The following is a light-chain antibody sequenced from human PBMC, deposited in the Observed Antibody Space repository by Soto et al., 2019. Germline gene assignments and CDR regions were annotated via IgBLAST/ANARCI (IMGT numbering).Light chain of an antibody. CDR3: HQYGTSPQT. Sequence: EIVLTQSPDTLSLSPGERATLSCSASQSVGNNFLAWYQQKPGQAPTLLIYDASSRASGLPDRFSGSGSETDFTLTVSRLELEDFAVYFCHQYGTSPQTFGHGTKVEI. CDR2: DAS. CDR1: QSVGNNF. J-gene: IGKJ1*01. V-gene: IGKV3-20*01.